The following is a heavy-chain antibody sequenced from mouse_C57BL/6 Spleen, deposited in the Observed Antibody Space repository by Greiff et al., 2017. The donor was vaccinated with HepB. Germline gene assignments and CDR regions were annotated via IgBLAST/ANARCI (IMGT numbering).Heavy chain of an antibody. CDR3: ARSGDYGSNPFDY. CDR2: IDPSDSYT. J-gene: IGHJ2*01. V-gene: IGHV1-69*01. D-gene: IGHD1-1*01. Sequence: VQLQQSGAELVMPGASVKLSCKASGYTFTSYWMHWVKQRPGQGLEWIGEIDPSDSYTNYNQKFKGKSTLTVDKSSSTAYMQLSSLTSEDSAVYYCARSGDYGSNPFDYWGQGTTLTVSS. CDR1: GYTFTSYW.